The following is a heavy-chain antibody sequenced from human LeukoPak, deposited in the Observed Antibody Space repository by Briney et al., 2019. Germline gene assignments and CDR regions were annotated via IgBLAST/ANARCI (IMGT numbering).Heavy chain of an antibody. D-gene: IGHD3-10*02. J-gene: IGHJ4*02. V-gene: IGHV3-23*01. Sequence: GGALRLSCAVSGLIFSRFSMSWVGHVPGKGVEGVSTISAGGSTYYSDSVKGRFTISRDNSKNTLFLQMNSLRAEDTAIYYCAKRPAAVRGVIPYLDYWGQGTLVTVSS. CDR1: GLIFSRFS. CDR3: AKRPAAVRGVIPYLDY. CDR2: ISAGGST.